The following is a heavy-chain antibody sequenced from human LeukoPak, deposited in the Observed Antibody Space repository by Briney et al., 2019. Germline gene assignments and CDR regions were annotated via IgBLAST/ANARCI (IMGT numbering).Heavy chain of an antibody. V-gene: IGHV4-4*07. D-gene: IGHD3/OR15-3a*01. Sequence: PSETLSLTXTVSGGSISSYYWSWIWQPAGKGLEWIGRIYTSGSTNYNPSLKSRVTMSVDTSKNHFSLKLSSVTAADTAVYYCARVRGTGYSYYFDYWGQGTLVTVSS. CDR2: IYTSGST. CDR1: GGSISSYY. CDR3: ARVRGTGYSYYFDY. J-gene: IGHJ4*02.